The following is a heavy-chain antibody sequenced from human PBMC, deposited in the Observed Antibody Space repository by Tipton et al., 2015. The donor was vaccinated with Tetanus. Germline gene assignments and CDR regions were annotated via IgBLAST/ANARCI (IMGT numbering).Heavy chain of an antibody. CDR1: RGPISSYY. D-gene: IGHD5-24*01. V-gene: IGHV4-4*07. Sequence: TLSLTCTVSRGPISSYYWSWIRQPAGKGLEWIGHISNGNTDYAASLRGRVTLSVDTSKNQFSSELRSVTAADTGVYYCARGITDGYNRRFDYWGQGTRVAVSP. CDR3: ARGITDGYNRRFDY. CDR2: ISNGNT. J-gene: IGHJ4*02.